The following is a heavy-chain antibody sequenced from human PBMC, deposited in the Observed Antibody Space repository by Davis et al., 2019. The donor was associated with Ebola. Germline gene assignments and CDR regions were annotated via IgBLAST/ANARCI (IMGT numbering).Heavy chain of an antibody. J-gene: IGHJ5*02. Sequence: SETLSLTCSVSGGSINNYYWSWIRQPPGKGLEYIGFIYYTGLTNYNPSLESRVTFSVDTSNNQFSLRLSSVTAADTAVYYCARGGSGSWYFGYSFDPWGQGTLVTVSS. D-gene: IGHD6-13*01. CDR2: IYYTGLT. CDR3: ARGGSGSWYFGYSFDP. V-gene: IGHV4-59*12. CDR1: GGSINNYY.